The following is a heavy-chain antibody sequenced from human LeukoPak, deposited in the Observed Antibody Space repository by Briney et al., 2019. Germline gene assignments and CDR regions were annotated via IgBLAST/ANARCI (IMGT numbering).Heavy chain of an antibody. D-gene: IGHD1-7*01. V-gene: IGHV4-39*07. CDR1: GFTFSSYW. CDR2: INYSGST. J-gene: IGHJ3*02. CDR3: ARDGYLELGSSDAFDI. Sequence: PGGSLRLSCAASGFTFSSYWMSWARQPPGKGLDWIGSINYSGSTYYNPSLMSRVTISVDTSKNQFSLKLSSVTAADTAVYYCARDGYLELGSSDAFDIWGQGTMVTVSS.